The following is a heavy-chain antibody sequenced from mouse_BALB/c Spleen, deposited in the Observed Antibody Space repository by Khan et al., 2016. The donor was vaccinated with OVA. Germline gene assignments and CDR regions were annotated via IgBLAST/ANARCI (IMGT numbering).Heavy chain of an antibody. D-gene: IGHD3-2*01. J-gene: IGHJ3*01. Sequence: VQLQQSGAVLVRPGVSVKISCKGSGYTFTDFTMHWVKQSHAMSLEWIGVISTYYGDADYSQKFKGKATMTVDKSSNTAYMDLARLTSEDSAIYYCGRGGGGDRFLYWGQGTLVTVSA. V-gene: IGHV1S137*01. CDR1: GYTFTDFT. CDR2: ISTYYGDA. CDR3: GRGGGGDRFLY.